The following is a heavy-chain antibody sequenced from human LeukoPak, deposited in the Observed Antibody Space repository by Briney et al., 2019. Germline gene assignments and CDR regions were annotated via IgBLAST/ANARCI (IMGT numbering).Heavy chain of an antibody. D-gene: IGHD3-16*01. Sequence: PAETLSLTCTVSGDSMSSSGYYWCWIRQPPGKGLEWIGSIYYTGNTYYNPSLKSRVTISANTSKNQFSLKLNSVTAADTAVFYCCVSGNYLIRWGQGALVTVSS. CDR3: CVSGNYLIR. CDR1: GDSMSSSGYY. J-gene: IGHJ4*02. CDR2: IYYTGNT. V-gene: IGHV4-39*01.